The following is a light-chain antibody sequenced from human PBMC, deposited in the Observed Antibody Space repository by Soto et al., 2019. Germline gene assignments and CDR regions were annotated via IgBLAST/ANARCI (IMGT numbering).Light chain of an antibody. J-gene: IGLJ1*01. CDR1: SSDFGYYNY. V-gene: IGLV2-14*01. Sequence: QAALTQPASVSGSPGQAITISCTGTSSDFGYYNYVSWFQEHTGKAPKLMIYEVSNLPSGVANRFSGPKSGNTASLTISGLQAEDEADYYCSSYTASSTYVFGTGTKVTVL. CDR3: SSYTASSTYV. CDR2: EVS.